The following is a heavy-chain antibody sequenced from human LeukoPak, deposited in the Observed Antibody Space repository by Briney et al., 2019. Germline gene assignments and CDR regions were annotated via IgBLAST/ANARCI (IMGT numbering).Heavy chain of an antibody. J-gene: IGHJ4*02. CDR3: ARRPYSSSWYFDY. D-gene: IGHD6-13*01. V-gene: IGHV3-11*01. Sequence: GGSLRLSCAASGFTFSDYYMSWIRQAPGKGLEWVSYISSSGSTIYYADSVKGRFTISRDNAKNSLYLQMNSLRAEDTAVYYCARRPYSSSWYFDYWGQGTLVTVSS. CDR1: GFTFSDYY. CDR2: ISSSGSTI.